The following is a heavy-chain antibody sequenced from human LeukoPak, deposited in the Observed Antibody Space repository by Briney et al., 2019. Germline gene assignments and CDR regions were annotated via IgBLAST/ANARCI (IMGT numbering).Heavy chain of an antibody. CDR2: ISGGGPVT. CDR1: GFTFSSYA. CDR3: ARRGSSGWYDY. J-gene: IGHJ4*02. D-gene: IGHD6-19*01. Sequence: PGGSLRLSCAASGFTFSSYAMSWARQAPGKGLECVSAISGGGPVTYYTDSVKGRFTISRDNSKNTLYLEMNSLRAEDTAVYYCARRGSSGWYDYWGQGTLVTVSS. V-gene: IGHV3-23*01.